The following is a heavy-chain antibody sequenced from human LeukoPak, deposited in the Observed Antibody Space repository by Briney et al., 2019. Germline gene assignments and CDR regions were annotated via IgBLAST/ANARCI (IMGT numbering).Heavy chain of an antibody. CDR2: INHSGST. CDR3: ARVGYCSSTSCYEGFAFDI. V-gene: IGHV4-34*01. J-gene: IGHJ3*02. D-gene: IGHD2-2*01. CDR1: GGSFSGYY. Sequence: PSETLSLTCAVYGGSFSGYYWSWIRQPPGKGLEWIGEINHSGSTNYNPSLKSRVTISVDTSKNRFSLKLSSVTAADTAVYYCARVGYCSSTSCYEGFAFDIWGQGTMVTVSS.